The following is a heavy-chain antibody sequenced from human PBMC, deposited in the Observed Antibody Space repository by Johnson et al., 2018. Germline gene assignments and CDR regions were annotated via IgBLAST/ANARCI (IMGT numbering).Heavy chain of an antibody. D-gene: IGHD4-11*01. J-gene: IGHJ6*02. CDR2: ISGSGRTM. Sequence: QVQLGESGGGVVEPGMSLRLFCTASGFTFSDYYMSWIRQAPGKGLEWVSFISGSGRTMFSADPVKGRFTIPRDNAKNSLYLQMNSLRAEDTAVYSCARSNSNYGSYYYYGMDVWGQGTTVTVSS. CDR1: GFTFSDYY. V-gene: IGHV3-11*01. CDR3: ARSNSNYGSYYYYGMDV.